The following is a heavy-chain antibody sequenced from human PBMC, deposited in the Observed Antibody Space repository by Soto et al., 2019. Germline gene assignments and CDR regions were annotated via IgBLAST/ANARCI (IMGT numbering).Heavy chain of an antibody. V-gene: IGHV3-23*01. D-gene: IGHD3-22*01. CDR1: GFTFSDYA. CDR2: ISGSGGHT. J-gene: IGHJ4*02. Sequence: EVQLLESGGGLVQPGGSLRLSCTPSGFTFSDYAMSWVRQAPGKGLEWVSTISGSGGHTYYADSVKGRFTISRDNSKSTLWLQMNSLRAEDTAVYYCAKLTTYYIDISGYDFKSGGEGTLVTVSS. CDR3: AKLTTYYIDISGYDFKS.